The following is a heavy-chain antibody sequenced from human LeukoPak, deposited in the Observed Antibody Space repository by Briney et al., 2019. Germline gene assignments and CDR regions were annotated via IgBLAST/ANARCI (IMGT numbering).Heavy chain of an antibody. Sequence: GGSLRPSCTASGFTFGDYALTWVRQAPGKGLEWVGFIRSKAYGGATEYAASVKGRFTISRDDSKSIAYLQMNGLKTEDTGVYLCTRAFCTSSICYLGAFDIWGQGTMVTVSS. CDR3: TRAFCTSSICYLGAFDI. J-gene: IGHJ3*02. CDR2: IRSKAYGGAT. CDR1: GFTFGDYA. D-gene: IGHD2-2*01. V-gene: IGHV3-49*04.